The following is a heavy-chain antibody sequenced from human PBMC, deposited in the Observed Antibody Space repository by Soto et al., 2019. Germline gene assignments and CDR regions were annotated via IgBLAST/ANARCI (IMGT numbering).Heavy chain of an antibody. CDR3: AKDGRPGKHWFDP. CDR1: GITFSIYS. Sequence: TGGSLIHSCSASGITFSIYSMCLVRQAPGKGLWWGAVISYDGSNKYYADSVKGRFTISRDNSKNTLYLQMNRLRAEDTAVYYCAKDGRPGKHWFDPWGQGTLVTVSS. V-gene: IGHV3-30*18. CDR2: ISYDGSNK. J-gene: IGHJ5*02.